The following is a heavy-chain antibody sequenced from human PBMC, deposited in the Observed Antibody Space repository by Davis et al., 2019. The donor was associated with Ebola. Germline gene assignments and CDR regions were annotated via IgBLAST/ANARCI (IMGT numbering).Heavy chain of an antibody. V-gene: IGHV4-34*09. CDR1: GGSFSGYY. CDR2: IYYSGST. Sequence: MPSETLSLTCAVYGGSFSGYYWSWIRQPPGKGLEWIGYIYYSGSTYYNPSLKSRVTISVDTSKNQFSLKLTSVTAADTAVYYCASLYCSGGSCHGGMDVWGQGTTVTVSS. D-gene: IGHD2-15*01. CDR3: ASLYCSGGSCHGGMDV. J-gene: IGHJ6*02.